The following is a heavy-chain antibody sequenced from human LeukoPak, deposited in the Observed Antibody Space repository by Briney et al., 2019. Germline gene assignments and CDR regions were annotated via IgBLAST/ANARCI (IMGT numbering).Heavy chain of an antibody. CDR3: ARGPSGGNGFSY. D-gene: IGHD2-15*01. Sequence: GGSLRLSCAASGFTFSSYWMSWVRQAAGKGLEWVANIKQDGNERYYVDSVKGRFTISRDNAKNSLYLQMNSLRAVDTAVYYCARGPSGGNGFSYWGLGTLVTVSS. CDR1: GFTFSSYW. J-gene: IGHJ4*02. CDR2: IKQDGNER. V-gene: IGHV3-7*04.